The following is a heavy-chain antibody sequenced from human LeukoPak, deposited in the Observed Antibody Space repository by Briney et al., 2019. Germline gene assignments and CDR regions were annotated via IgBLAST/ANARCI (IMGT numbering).Heavy chain of an antibody. Sequence: PSETLSLTCSVSGDSISNNNWSWAWIRPLPGKGLEWIGTMPFDEKVSDNEIPSYNPSLKGRATISAEKSKNQLSLKVKSVTAADTASYYCAALTLTRVAGRGWFDAWGQGTLVIVSS. V-gene: IGHV4-39*01. D-gene: IGHD4-11*01. J-gene: IGHJ5*02. CDR2: MPFDEKVSDNEIP. CDR1: GDSISNNNWS. CDR3: AALTLTRVAGRGWFDA.